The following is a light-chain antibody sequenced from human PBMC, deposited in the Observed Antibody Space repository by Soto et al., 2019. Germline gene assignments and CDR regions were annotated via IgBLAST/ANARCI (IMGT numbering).Light chain of an antibody. J-gene: IGKJ1*01. CDR3: QQYFDWPRWT. CDR2: DAS. V-gene: IGKV1-5*01. CDR1: QSISSW. Sequence: DIQMTQSPSTLSASVGDRVTITCRASQSISSWLAWYQQKPGKAPNLLIYDASSLESGVPSRFSGSGSETEFTLTISSLQSDDFAVYYCQQYFDWPRWTFGQGTKVDI.